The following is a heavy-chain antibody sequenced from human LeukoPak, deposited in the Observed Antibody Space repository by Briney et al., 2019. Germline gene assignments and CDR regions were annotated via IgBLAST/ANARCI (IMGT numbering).Heavy chain of an antibody. CDR3: AKEGWNYDYVWGSYRPNYFDY. Sequence: GGSLRLSCAASGFTFSSYGMHWVRQAPGKGLEWVSAISGSGGSTYYADSVKGRFTISRDNSKNTLYLQMNSLRAEDTAVYYCAKEGWNYDYVWGSYRPNYFDYWGQGTLVTVSS. CDR1: GFTFSSYG. V-gene: IGHV3-23*01. J-gene: IGHJ4*02. D-gene: IGHD3-16*02. CDR2: ISGSGGST.